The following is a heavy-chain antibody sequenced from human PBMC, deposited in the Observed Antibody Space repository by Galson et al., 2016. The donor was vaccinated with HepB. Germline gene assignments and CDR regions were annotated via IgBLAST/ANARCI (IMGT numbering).Heavy chain of an antibody. CDR2: IYWDDDK. Sequence: PALVKPTQTLTLTCTFSGFSLTSSGVGVGWIRQPPGKALEWLALIYWDDDKRYSPSLKSRLTITKDTSKNQVVLTMTNMDPVDTATYYCVHCRVRGVIPYYYMDVWGKGTTVAVSS. CDR3: VHCRVRGVIPYYYMDV. J-gene: IGHJ6*03. D-gene: IGHD3-10*01. V-gene: IGHV2-5*02. CDR1: GFSLTSSGVG.